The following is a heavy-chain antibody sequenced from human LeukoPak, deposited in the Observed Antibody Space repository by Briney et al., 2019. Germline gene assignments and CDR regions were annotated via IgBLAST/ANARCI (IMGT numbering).Heavy chain of an antibody. CDR3: ASVLRSYGGNGPDAFDI. J-gene: IGHJ3*02. CDR2: IYYSGST. V-gene: IGHV4-59*01. D-gene: IGHD4-23*01. CDR1: GGSITSYD. Sequence: SETLSLTCTVSGGSITSYDWSWIRQPPGKGLEWIGYIYYSGSTNYNPSLKSRVTISVDTSKNQFSLKLSSVTAADTAVYYCASVLRSYGGNGPDAFDIWGQGTMVTVSS.